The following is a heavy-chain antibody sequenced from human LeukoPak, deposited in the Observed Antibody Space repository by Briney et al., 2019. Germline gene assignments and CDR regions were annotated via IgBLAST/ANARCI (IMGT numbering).Heavy chain of an antibody. CDR1: GFTFSSYA. CDR2: ILHDGSNK. Sequence: GGTLRLSCAASGFTFSSYAMHWVRQAPGKGLEWVAVILHDGSNKQYADSVKGRLTISRDNSKNTLYLQINSLRAEDTAVYYCATLSGDSHGYDYWGLETLVTVSS. D-gene: IGHD5-18*01. V-gene: IGHV3-30*03. CDR3: ATLSGDSHGYDY. J-gene: IGHJ4*02.